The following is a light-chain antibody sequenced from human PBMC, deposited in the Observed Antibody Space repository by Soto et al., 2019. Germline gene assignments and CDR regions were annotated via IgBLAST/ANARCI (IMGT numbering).Light chain of an antibody. J-gene: IGKJ3*01. CDR1: QSVSSY. CDR3: QQRSNWPPIFT. Sequence: EIVLTQSPATLSLSPGERATLSCRASQSVSSYLAWYQQKPGQAPRLLIYDASNRATGIPARVSASGSGTDVTRTISSLEPEDYAFYYCQQRSNWPPIFTVDPGTKVDIK. CDR2: DAS. V-gene: IGKV3-11*01.